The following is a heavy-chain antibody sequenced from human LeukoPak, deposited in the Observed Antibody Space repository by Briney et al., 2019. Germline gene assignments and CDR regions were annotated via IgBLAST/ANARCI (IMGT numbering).Heavy chain of an antibody. J-gene: IGHJ4*02. V-gene: IGHV1-69*04. CDR3: ARDGYDFWSGPSYFDY. CDR2: IIPILGIA. CDR1: GGTFSSYT. D-gene: IGHD3-3*01. Sequence: SVKVSCKASGGTFSSYTISWVRQAPGQGLEWMGRIIPILGIANYAQKFQGRVTITADKSTSTAYMELSSLRSEDTAVYSCARDGYDFWSGPSYFDYWGQGTLVTVSS.